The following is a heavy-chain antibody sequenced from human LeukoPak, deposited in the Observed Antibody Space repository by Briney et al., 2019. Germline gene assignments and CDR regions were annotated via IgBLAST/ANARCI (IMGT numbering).Heavy chain of an antibody. V-gene: IGHV3-9*01. D-gene: IGHD6-13*01. Sequence: GGSLRLSCAASGFTFDDYAMHWVRQAPGKGLEWVLGITWNSGGIGYADSVKGRFTISRDNAKNSLYLQMNSLRAEDTAVYYCARETIAAAGWFDPWGQGTLVTVSS. CDR3: ARETIAAAGWFDP. CDR2: ITWNSGGI. J-gene: IGHJ5*02. CDR1: GFTFDDYA.